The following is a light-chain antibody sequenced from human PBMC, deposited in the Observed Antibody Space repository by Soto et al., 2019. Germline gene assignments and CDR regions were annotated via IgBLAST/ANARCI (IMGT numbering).Light chain of an antibody. CDR3: QQYDAWPPIT. J-gene: IGKJ5*01. CDR2: NAG. V-gene: IGKV3D-15*01. Sequence: EVLMTQSPPTLSVSPGETASLSCRASEDVGSHLAWYQQKPGHGPRLLIYNAGIRATGVPSRFSGSRSGTEFTLTIRSLQSEDFAVYYCQQYDAWPPITFGQGTRLEI. CDR1: EDVGSH.